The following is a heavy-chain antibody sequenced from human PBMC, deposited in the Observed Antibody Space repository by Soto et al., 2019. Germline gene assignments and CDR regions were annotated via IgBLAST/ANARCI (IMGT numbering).Heavy chain of an antibody. CDR1: GFTFSSYS. CDR2: ISSSSSTI. D-gene: IGHD6-19*01. Sequence: EVQLVESGGGLVQPGGSLRLSCAASGFTFSSYSMNWVRQAPGKGLERVSYISSSSSTIYYAASVKGRLTISRDNAKNSRYLQMNSRRDEDTAVYYCARDPTPRDSSGWYLDYWGQGTLVTVAA. J-gene: IGHJ4*02. CDR3: ARDPTPRDSSGWYLDY. V-gene: IGHV3-48*02.